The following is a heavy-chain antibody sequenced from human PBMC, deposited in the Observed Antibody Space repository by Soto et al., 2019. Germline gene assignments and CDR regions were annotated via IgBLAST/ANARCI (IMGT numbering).Heavy chain of an antibody. J-gene: IGHJ4*02. Sequence: QVQLVESGGGVVQPGRSLRLSCAASGFTFSSYGMHWVRQAPGKGLEWVAVIWYDGSNKYYADSLKGRFPISRDNSKNTLDLQINSLRAEDTAVYYCARGGLQLHGRFDYWGQGTLVTVSS. CDR2: IWYDGSNK. V-gene: IGHV3-33*01. CDR3: ARGGLQLHGRFDY. CDR1: GFTFSSYG. D-gene: IGHD5-12*01.